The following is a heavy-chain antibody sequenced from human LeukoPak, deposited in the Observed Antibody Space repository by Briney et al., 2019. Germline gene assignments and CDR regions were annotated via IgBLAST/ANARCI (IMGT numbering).Heavy chain of an antibody. J-gene: IGHJ4*02. Sequence: GSLRLSCAASGFTFSSYSMNRVRQAPGKGLEWVSSISSSSSYIYYADSVKGRFTISRDNAKNSLYLQMNSLRAEDTAVYYCARERGSGWTSDTYFDYWGQGTLVTVSS. V-gene: IGHV3-21*01. CDR3: ARERGSGWTSDTYFDY. CDR1: GFTFSSYS. CDR2: ISSSSSYI. D-gene: IGHD6-19*01.